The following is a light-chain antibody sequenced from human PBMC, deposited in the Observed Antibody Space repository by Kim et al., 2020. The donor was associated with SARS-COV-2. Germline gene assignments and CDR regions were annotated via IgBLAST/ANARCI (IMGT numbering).Light chain of an antibody. CDR3: AAWDDSLSGPV. CDR1: RPGIASNF. Sequence: VTIDCAAGRPGIASNFVDWYQHVPVTAPRVLIYRNNQRPSGVPDRFSGSKSGTSASLAISGLRSEDEADYLCAAWDDSLSGPVFGGGTQLT. J-gene: IGLJ3*02. CDR2: RNN. V-gene: IGLV1-47*01.